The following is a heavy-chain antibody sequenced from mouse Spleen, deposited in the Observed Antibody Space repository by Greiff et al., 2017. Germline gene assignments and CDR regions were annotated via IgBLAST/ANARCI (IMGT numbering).Heavy chain of an antibody. D-gene: IGHD4-1*02. CDR1: GYAFSSSW. J-gene: IGHJ2*01. V-gene: IGHV1-82*01. CDR3: AIPTAHYFDY. CDR2: IYPGDGDT. Sequence: QVQLKQSGPELVKPGASVKISCKASGYAFSSSWMNWVKQRPGKGLEWIGRIYPGDGDTNYNGKFKGKATLTADKSSSTAYMQLSSLTSEDSAVYFCAIPTAHYFDYWGQGTTLTVSS.